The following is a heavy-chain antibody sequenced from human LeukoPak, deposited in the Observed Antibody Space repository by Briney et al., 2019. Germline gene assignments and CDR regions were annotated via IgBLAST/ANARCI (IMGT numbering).Heavy chain of an antibody. D-gene: IGHD3-22*01. CDR2: ISGSSIYT. CDR3: VRDISGYYFDY. J-gene: IGHJ4*02. V-gene: IGHV3-11*05. CDR1: GFTFSDYH. Sequence: PGGSLRLSCAASGFTFSDYHMTWIRQDPGKGLEWVSYISGSSIYTRYADSVKGRFTISRDNAKNSLYLQMNSLRAEDTALYYCVRDISGYYFDYWGQGTLVTVSS.